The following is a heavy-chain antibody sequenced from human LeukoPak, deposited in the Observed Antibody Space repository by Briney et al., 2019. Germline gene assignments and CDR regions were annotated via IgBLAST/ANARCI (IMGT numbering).Heavy chain of an antibody. CDR2: ISYDGSNK. V-gene: IGHV3-30-3*01. CDR3: ARASEEDPYYYYYGMDV. J-gene: IGHJ6*02. Sequence: GGSLRLSCAAPGFTFSSYAMHWVRQAPGKELEWVAVISYDGSNKYYADSVKGRFTISRDNSKNTLYLQMNSLRAEDTAVYYCARASEEDPYYYYYGMDVWGQGTTVTVSS. CDR1: GFTFSSYA.